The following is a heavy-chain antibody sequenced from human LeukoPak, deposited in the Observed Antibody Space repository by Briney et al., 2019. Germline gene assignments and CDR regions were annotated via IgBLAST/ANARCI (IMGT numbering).Heavy chain of an antibody. CDR3: AKERSYDFWSGYSNYYYYYGMDV. CDR1: GFTFSSYG. V-gene: IGHV3-30*18. D-gene: IGHD3-3*01. J-gene: IGHJ6*02. CDR2: ISYDGSNK. Sequence: PGRSLRLSCAASGFTFSSYGMHWVRQAPGKGLEWVAVISYDGSNKYYADSVKGRFTISRDNSKNTLYLQMNGLRAEDTAVYYCAKERSYDFWSGYSNYYYYYGMDVWGQGTTVTVSS.